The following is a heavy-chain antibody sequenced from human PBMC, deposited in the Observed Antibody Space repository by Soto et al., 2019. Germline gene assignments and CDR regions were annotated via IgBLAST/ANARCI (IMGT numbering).Heavy chain of an antibody. D-gene: IGHD4-17*01. Sequence: SETLSLTCTVSGGSIGSQYWTWVRQSPGKSLEWIGYVYYSGTTNYNPSLKSRVTISVDLSKNRFSLRLSSVTTADTALYYCARTTAVPNTLRSRYFFDYWGQGTLVTVSS. CDR3: ARTTAVPNTLRSRYFFDY. V-gene: IGHV4-59*11. CDR2: VYYSGTT. CDR1: GGSIGSQY. J-gene: IGHJ4*02.